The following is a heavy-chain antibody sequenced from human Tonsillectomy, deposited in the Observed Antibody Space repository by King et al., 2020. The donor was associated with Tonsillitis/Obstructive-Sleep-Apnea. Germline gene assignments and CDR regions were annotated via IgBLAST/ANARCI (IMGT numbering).Heavy chain of an antibody. CDR3: ARGRTYGGLLDF. CDR2: TYYSGSS. Sequence: VQLQESGPSLVKPSETLSLKCTVSGGSMSTFYWSWIRQSPGKGLEWIGYTYYSGSSNYNPPLKSRLTISDDMSKNEFSLTLTSVTAADTAVYYCARGRTYGGLLDFWGQGALVTVSS. CDR1: GGSMSTFY. V-gene: IGHV4-59*01. J-gene: IGHJ4*02. D-gene: IGHD4-23*01.